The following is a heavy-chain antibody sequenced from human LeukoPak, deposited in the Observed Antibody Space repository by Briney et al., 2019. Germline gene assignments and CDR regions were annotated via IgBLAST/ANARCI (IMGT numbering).Heavy chain of an antibody. Sequence: ASVKVSCKASGYTFSSYGITWVRQAPGQGLEWMGWISAHNGNTNYAQNLQGRVTMTTDTSTSTAYMELRSLRSDDTAVYYCARGHSAIFGVVTSDHWRQGTLVTVSS. V-gene: IGHV1-18*01. CDR2: ISAHNGNT. D-gene: IGHD3-3*01. CDR3: ARGHSAIFGVVTSDH. CDR1: GYTFSSYG. J-gene: IGHJ4*02.